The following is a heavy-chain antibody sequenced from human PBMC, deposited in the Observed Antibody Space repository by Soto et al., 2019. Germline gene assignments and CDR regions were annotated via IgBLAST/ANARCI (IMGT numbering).Heavy chain of an antibody. D-gene: IGHD6-19*01. CDR2: IIPIFGTA. V-gene: IGHV1-69*06. CDR3: ARGGGSGWYQGFYYYGMDV. Sequence: SVKVSCKASVGAFSSYAISWVRQAPGQGLEWMGGIIPIFGTANYAQKFQGRVTITADKSTSTAYMELSSLRSEDTAVYYCARGGGSGWYQGFYYYGMDVWGQGTTVTVSS. CDR1: VGAFSSYA. J-gene: IGHJ6*02.